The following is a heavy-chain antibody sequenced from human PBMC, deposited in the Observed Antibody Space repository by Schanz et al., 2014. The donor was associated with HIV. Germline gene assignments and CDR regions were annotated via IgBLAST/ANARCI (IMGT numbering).Heavy chain of an antibody. CDR1: GYTFISYG. V-gene: IGHV1-18*01. J-gene: IGHJ4*02. Sequence: QVQLVQSGAEVEKPGASVKVSCKASGYTFISYGISWVRQAPGQGLEWMGWISAYNGNTNYAQKFQGRLTMTTDTPTSTAYMELRSLRSDDTAVYYCARDRPVIVGATRADGGTDFDYWGQGTLVTVSS. CDR2: ISAYNGNT. CDR3: ARDRPVIVGATRADGGTDFDY. D-gene: IGHD1-26*01.